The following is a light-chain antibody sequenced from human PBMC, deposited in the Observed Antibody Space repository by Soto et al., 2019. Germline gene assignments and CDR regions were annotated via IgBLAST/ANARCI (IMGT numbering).Light chain of an antibody. CDR2: DAS. CDR3: QQLNSFPIT. CDR1: QSISAW. V-gene: IGKV1-5*01. Sequence: DIQMTQSPSTLSATAGDRFTITGLASQSISAWLAWYQKKPGKATKLLIYDASNLASGVTSRFSGSGSGTEFTLTITNLQPEDFATYYCQQLNSFPITVGQGTRLEIK. J-gene: IGKJ5*01.